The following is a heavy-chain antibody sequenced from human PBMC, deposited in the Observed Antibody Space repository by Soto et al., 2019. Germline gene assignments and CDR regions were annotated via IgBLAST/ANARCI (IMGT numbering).Heavy chain of an antibody. CDR1: GGSISSSSYY. CDR3: ARHFSSGWLGN. V-gene: IGHV4-39*01. Sequence: SETLSLTCTVSGGSISSSSYYWGWIRQPPGKGLEWIGSIYYSGSTYYNPSLKSRVTISVDTSKNQFSLKLSSVTAADTAVYYCARHFSSGWLGNWGQGTLVTVSS. J-gene: IGHJ4*02. D-gene: IGHD6-19*01. CDR2: IYYSGST.